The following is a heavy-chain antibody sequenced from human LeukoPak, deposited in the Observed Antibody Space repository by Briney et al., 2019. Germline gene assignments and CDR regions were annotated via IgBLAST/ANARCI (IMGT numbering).Heavy chain of an antibody. D-gene: IGHD3-22*01. Sequence: PSETLSLTCAVSGGSISSGGYSWSWIRQPPGKGLEWIGYIYYSGSTYYNPSLKSRVTISVDTSKNQFSLKLSSVTAADTAVYYCAKSSYYYDSSGYSLDYWGQGTLVTVSS. CDR2: IYYSGST. J-gene: IGHJ4*02. CDR1: GGSISSGGYS. V-gene: IGHV4-30-4*07. CDR3: AKSSYYYDSSGYSLDY.